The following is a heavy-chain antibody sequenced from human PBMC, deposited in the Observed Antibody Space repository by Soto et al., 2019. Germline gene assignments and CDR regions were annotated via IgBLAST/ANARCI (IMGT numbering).Heavy chain of an antibody. V-gene: IGHV4-38-2*01. CDR1: GYSISSGYY. CDR3: ARGSEYSSSWYYYYGMDV. J-gene: IGHJ6*02. Sequence: SETLSLTCAVSGYSISSGYYWGWIRQPPGQGLEWIGSIYHSGSTYYNPSLKSRVTISVDTSKNQFSLKLSSVTAADTAVYYCARGSEYSSSWYYYYGMDVWGQGTTVTVSS. D-gene: IGHD6-13*01. CDR2: IYHSGST.